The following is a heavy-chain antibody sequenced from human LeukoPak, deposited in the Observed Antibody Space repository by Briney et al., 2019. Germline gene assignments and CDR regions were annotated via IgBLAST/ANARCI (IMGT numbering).Heavy chain of an antibody. V-gene: IGHV3-11*04. Sequence: PGGSLRLSXAASGFTFSDYYMSWIGQAPGKGLEWVSYISSSGSTIYYADSVKGRFTISRDNAKNSLYLQMNSLRAEDTAVYYCARETRWLQLPDWFDPWGQGTLVTVSS. CDR3: ARETRWLQLPDWFDP. CDR2: ISSSGSTI. CDR1: GFTFSDYY. D-gene: IGHD5-24*01. J-gene: IGHJ5*02.